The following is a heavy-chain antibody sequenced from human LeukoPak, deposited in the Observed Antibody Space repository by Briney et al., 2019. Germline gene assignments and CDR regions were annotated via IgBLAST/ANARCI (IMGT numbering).Heavy chain of an antibody. CDR1: GGTFSSYA. CDR2: IIPIFGTA. Sequence: ASVKVSCKASGGTFSSYAISWVRQAPGQGLEWMGGIIPIFGTANYAQKFQGRVTITADESTSTAYMELSRLRSDDTAVYYCAKDLQWELPRGDALDIWGQGTMVTVSS. V-gene: IGHV1-69*13. CDR3: AKDLQWELPRGDALDI. J-gene: IGHJ3*02. D-gene: IGHD1-26*01.